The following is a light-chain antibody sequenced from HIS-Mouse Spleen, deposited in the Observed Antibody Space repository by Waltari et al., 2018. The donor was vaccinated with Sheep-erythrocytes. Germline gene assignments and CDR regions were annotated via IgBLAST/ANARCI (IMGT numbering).Light chain of an antibody. J-gene: IGLJ1*01. CDR2: KDS. CDR3: QSADSSGTYV. Sequence: SYELTQPPSVSVSPGQTARITCSGDALPKQYAYWYQQKPGQAPVVVIYKDSERPSGIPERFSGSSSGTTVTLNIRGVQAEDEADYYCQSADSSGTYVFGTGTKVTVL. V-gene: IGLV3-25*03. CDR1: ALPKQY.